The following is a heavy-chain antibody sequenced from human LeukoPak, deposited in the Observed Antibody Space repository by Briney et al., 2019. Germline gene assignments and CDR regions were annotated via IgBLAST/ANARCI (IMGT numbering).Heavy chain of an antibody. CDR3: AGGGDSGGYYYPMFDY. CDR2: IYYSGST. J-gene: IGHJ4*02. Sequence: PSETLSLTCTVSGGSISSYYWSWIRQPPGKGLEWIGYIYYSGSTNYNPSLKSRVTTSVDTSKNQFSLKLNSVTAADTAVYYCAGGGDSGGYYYPMFDYWGQGTLVTVSS. V-gene: IGHV4-59*01. D-gene: IGHD3-22*01. CDR1: GGSISSYY.